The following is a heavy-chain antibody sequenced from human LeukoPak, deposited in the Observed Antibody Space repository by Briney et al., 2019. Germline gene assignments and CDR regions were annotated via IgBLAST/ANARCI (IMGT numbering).Heavy chain of an antibody. CDR1: GYMFTQLP. J-gene: IGHJ4*02. CDR3: TAGPDCSSTSCLFEF. Sequence: ASVKVSCKVSGYMFTQLPIHWVRQTPAIGLEWMGGFDPADGEPVYAKNFKDRLTMTEDTSTETAYMELRGLGSEDTAVYYCTAGPDCSSTSCLFEFWGQGTLVTVSS. D-gene: IGHD2-2*01. CDR2: FDPADGEP. V-gene: IGHV1-24*01.